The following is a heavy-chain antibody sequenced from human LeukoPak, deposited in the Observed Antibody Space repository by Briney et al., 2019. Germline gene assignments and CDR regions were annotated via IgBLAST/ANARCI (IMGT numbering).Heavy chain of an antibody. D-gene: IGHD3-3*01. J-gene: IGHJ4*02. CDR1: GGSISSYY. CDR2: IYTSGST. Sequence: TSSETLSLTCTVSGGSISSYYWSWIRQPAGKGLEWIGRIYTSGSTNYNPSLKSRVTMSVDTSKNQFSLKLSSVTAADTAVYYCARDGGYYDFWSGYYYFDYWGQGTLVTVSS. CDR3: ARDGGYYDFWSGYYYFDY. V-gene: IGHV4-4*07.